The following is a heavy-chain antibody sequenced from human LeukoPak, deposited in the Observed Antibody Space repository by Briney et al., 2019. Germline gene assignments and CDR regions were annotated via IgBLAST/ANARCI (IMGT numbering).Heavy chain of an antibody. J-gene: IGHJ3*02. V-gene: IGHV4-4*07. Sequence: SETLSLTCTVSGGSISSYYWSWIRQPAGKGLEWIGRIYTSRSTNYNPSLKSRVTMSVDTSKNQFSLKLSSVTAADTAVYYCARDLWPGSLNDAFDIWGQGTMVTVSS. CDR1: GGSISSYY. CDR3: ARDLWPGSLNDAFDI. CDR2: IYTSRST. D-gene: IGHD2-21*01.